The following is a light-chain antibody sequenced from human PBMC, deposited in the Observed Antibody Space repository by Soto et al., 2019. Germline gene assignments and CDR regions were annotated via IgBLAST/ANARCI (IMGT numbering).Light chain of an antibody. V-gene: IGLV2-18*02. CDR3: SSYVSSSIPYV. CDR1: SSDVGRYNR. CDR2: EVN. Sequence: QSALTQPPSVSGSPGQSVIISCTGTSSDVGRYNRVSWYQQPPGTAPKLMIYEVNNRPSGVPDRFSGSKSGNTASLTISGLQAEDEADYYCSSYVSSSIPYVFGTGTKPPS. J-gene: IGLJ1*01.